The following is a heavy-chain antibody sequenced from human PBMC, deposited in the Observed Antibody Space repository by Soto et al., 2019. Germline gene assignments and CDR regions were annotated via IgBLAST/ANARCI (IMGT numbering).Heavy chain of an antibody. Sequence: HGESLKISCKGSGYSFTSYWIGWVRQMPGKGLEWMGIIYPGDSDTRYSPSFQGQVTISADKSISTAYLQWSSLKASDTAMYYCARHMTDYYDSSGYYPYYYYGMDVWGQGTTVTVSS. CDR1: GYSFTSYW. CDR2: IYPGDSDT. J-gene: IGHJ6*02. D-gene: IGHD3-22*01. V-gene: IGHV5-51*01. CDR3: ARHMTDYYDSSGYYPYYYYGMDV.